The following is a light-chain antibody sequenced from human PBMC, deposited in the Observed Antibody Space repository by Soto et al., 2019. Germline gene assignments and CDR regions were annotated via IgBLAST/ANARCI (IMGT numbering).Light chain of an antibody. CDR1: SSNLGADYD. Sequence: QSALTQPPSVSGAPGQRVTISCTGSSSNLGADYDVHWYQLLPGTAPKLLIYGSINRPSGVPDRFSGSKSATSASLAITGLQAEDEADYYCQSYDSSLSAYVFGAGTKVTVL. CDR3: QSYDSSLSAYV. V-gene: IGLV1-40*01. J-gene: IGLJ1*01. CDR2: GSI.